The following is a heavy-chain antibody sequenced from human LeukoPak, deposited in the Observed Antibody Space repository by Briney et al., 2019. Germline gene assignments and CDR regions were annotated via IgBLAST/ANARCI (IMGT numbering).Heavy chain of an antibody. D-gene: IGHD2-2*01. CDR2: IFYSGIT. V-gene: IGHV4-39*07. CDR3: GRSGTYQYSSTSDY. CDR1: GGSISTSNYY. J-gene: IGHJ4*02. Sequence: SETLSLTCTVSGGSISTSNYYWGWIRQPPGKGLEWIGNIFYSGITYYIPSLRSRVTRSLDTSRNQCSLKLDSVTAADTAVYYCGRSGTYQYSSTSDYWGQGTLVSVSS.